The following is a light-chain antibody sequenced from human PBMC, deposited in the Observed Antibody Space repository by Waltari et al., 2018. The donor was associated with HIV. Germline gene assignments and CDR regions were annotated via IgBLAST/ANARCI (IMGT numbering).Light chain of an antibody. Sequence: QSALTQPASVSGSPGQSITISCTGTSSDVGGYNYVSWYQQHPGKAPKLMIYDIDKRPSGVSNRFSGSKSGNTSSLTSSGVQAEDEADYYCCSHAGTTTLVFGGGTKLTVL. CDR3: CSHAGTTTLV. V-gene: IGLV2-23*02. CDR1: SSDVGGYNY. CDR2: DID. J-gene: IGLJ2*01.